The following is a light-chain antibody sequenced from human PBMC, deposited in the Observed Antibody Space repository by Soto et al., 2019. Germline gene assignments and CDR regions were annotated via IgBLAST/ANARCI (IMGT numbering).Light chain of an antibody. CDR2: GAS. J-gene: IGKJ1*01. CDR3: QQYTNSRWT. CDR1: QTVASNY. V-gene: IGKV3-20*01. Sequence: ETVLTQSPGTLSLSPGERVTLSCRASQTVASNYFAWYQQRPGQAPRLLMNGASTRATGVPDRFSGSGSGTDFTLTISRLEPGDFAVYYCQQYTNSRWTFGQGNKVDIQ.